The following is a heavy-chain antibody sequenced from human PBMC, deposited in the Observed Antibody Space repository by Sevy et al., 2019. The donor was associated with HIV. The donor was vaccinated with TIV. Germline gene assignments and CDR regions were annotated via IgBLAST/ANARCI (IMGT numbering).Heavy chain of an antibody. J-gene: IGHJ4*02. Sequence: GGSLRLSCAASGFTISKYSMSWVRQPPGKGLEWVSTLSFGCGEINHADSVKGRFTISRDNSKNSLYLQMNNLRAEDPAVYYCAREGCTKPHDYWGQGTLVTVSS. V-gene: IGHV3-23*01. CDR3: AREGCTKPHDY. CDR1: GFTISKYS. CDR2: LSFGCGEI. D-gene: IGHD2-8*01.